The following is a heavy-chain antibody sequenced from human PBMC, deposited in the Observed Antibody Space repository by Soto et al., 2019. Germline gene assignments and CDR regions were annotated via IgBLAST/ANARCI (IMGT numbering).Heavy chain of an antibody. Sequence: GASVKVSCKASGYTFTVYYMHWVRQAPGQGLEWMGWINPKSGGTMYPQKFQGRVTMTWDTSISTAYMALTRLRSDDTAVYYCARDLAKGGGSAGFDYWGQGTLVPVS. J-gene: IGHJ4*02. D-gene: IGHD1-26*01. CDR2: INPKSGGT. CDR1: GYTFTVYY. V-gene: IGHV1-2*02. CDR3: ARDLAKGGGSAGFDY.